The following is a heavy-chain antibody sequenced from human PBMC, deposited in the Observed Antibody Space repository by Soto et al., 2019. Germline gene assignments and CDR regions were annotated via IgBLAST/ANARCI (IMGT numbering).Heavy chain of an antibody. CDR2: ISSSGSTI. D-gene: IGHD3-16*01. J-gene: IGHJ6*03. CDR3: ARIMVGGVMTLKHYYYRDV. Sequence: GGSLRLSCAASGFTFSDYYMSWIRQAPGKGLEWVSYISSSGSTIYYADSVKGRFTISRDNAKNSLYLQMNSLRAEDTAVYYCARIMVGGVMTLKHYYYRDVGGKGTTVPVSS. CDR1: GFTFSDYY. V-gene: IGHV3-11*01.